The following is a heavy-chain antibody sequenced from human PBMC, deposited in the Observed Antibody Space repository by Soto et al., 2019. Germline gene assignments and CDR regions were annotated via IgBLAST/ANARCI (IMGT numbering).Heavy chain of an antibody. CDR1: GYTFTGYY. J-gene: IGHJ3*02. V-gene: IGHV1-2*02. Sequence: ASVKVSCKASGYTFTGYYMHWVRQAPGQGLEWMGWINPNSGGRNYAQKFQGRVTMTTDTSTSTAYMELRRMRSDDTAVYYCARDRYYYDSRGHCGDDAFDIWGQGTMVTVSS. CDR3: ARDRYYYDSRGHCGDDAFDI. CDR2: INPNSGGR. D-gene: IGHD3-22*01.